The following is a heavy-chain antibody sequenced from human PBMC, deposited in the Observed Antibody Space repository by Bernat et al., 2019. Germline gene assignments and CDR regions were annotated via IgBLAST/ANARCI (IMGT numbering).Heavy chain of an antibody. CDR1: GGSFNGYY. J-gene: IGHJ4*02. D-gene: IGHD2-15*01. V-gene: IGHV4-34*01. CDR2: INHSGST. Sequence: QVQLQQWGAGLLKPSETLSLTCAVYGGSFNGYYWSWIRQPPWKGLEWIGEINHSGSTNYNPSLKSRVTISVDTAKNQFSLKLSSVTAADTAVYYCARKEVVVAAVDYWGQGTLVTVSS. CDR3: ARKEVVVAAVDY.